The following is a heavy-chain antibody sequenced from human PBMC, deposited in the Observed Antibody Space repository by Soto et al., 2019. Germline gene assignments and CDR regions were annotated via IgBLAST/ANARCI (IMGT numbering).Heavy chain of an antibody. J-gene: IGHJ4*02. V-gene: IGHV4-59*01. CDR1: GGSISSYY. CDR3: ARKGYNYDY. Sequence: SETLSLTCTVSGGSISSYYWSWIRQPPGKGLEWIGYIFYSGSTNYNPSLKSRVTISVDTSKNQFSLKLSSVTAADTAVYYCARKGYNYDYWGQGPLVTVSS. D-gene: IGHD5-18*01. CDR2: IFYSGST.